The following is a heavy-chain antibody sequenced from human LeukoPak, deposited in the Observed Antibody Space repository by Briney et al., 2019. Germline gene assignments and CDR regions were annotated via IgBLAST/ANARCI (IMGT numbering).Heavy chain of an antibody. CDR3: ATDGYSSARDC. V-gene: IGHV3-7*01. CDR2: TKPDGSGK. J-gene: IGHJ4*02. CDR1: GFSFNSYW. D-gene: IGHD6-25*01. Sequence: PGGSLRLSCAASGFSFNSYWMSWVRQAPGKGLEWVADTKPDGSGKYYVDSVRGRFTISRDNAKNLLYLQMSNLRAEDTAVYYCATDGYSSARDCWGQGTPVTVSS.